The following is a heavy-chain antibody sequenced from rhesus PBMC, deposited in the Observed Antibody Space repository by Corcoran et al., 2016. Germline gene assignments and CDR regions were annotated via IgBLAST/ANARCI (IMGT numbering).Heavy chain of an antibody. CDR3: ARYIAAGLIGIDY. CDR2: ISGSSGST. D-gene: IGHD6-13*01. Sequence: QVQLQESGPGLVKPSATLSLTCAVSGGSVSSSNWCSWIRQPPGKGLAWIGYISGSSGSTYYNPSLNSRVTISTDTSKNQFSLKLSSVTAADTAVYYCARYIAAGLIGIDYWGQGVLVTVSS. V-gene: IGHV4-65*01. CDR1: GGSVSSSNW. J-gene: IGHJ4*01.